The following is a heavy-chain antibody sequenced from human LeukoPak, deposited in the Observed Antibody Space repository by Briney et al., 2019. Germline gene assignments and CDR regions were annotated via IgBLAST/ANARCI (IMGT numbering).Heavy chain of an antibody. CDR3: AAKDYDFWSGSGMDV. Sequence: SETLSLTCTVSGGSISSYYWSWIRQPPGKGLEWIGEINHSGSTNYNPSLKSRVTISVDTSKNQFSLKLSSVTAADTAVYYCAAKDYDFWSGSGMDVWGQGTTVTVSS. J-gene: IGHJ6*02. V-gene: IGHV4-34*01. CDR2: INHSGST. D-gene: IGHD3-3*01. CDR1: GGSISSYY.